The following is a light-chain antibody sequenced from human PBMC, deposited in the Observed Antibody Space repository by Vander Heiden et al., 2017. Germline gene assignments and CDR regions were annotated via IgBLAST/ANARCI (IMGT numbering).Light chain of an antibody. CDR2: EVS. J-gene: IGLJ1*01. CDR3: SSYTSSSTRV. V-gene: IGLV2-14*01. CDR1: SSDVGSYNY. Sequence: QSALTPPASVSGSPGQSITISCTGTSSDVGSYNYVSGYQQHPDKAPKLMIYEVSNRPSGVSNRFSGSKSGNTASLTISGLQAEDEADYYCSSYTSSSTRVFGTGTKVTVL.